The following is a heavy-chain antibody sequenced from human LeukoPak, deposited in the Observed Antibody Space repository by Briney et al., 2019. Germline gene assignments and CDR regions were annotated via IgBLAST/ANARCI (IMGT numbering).Heavy chain of an antibody. CDR1: GFTFRGED. Sequence: GGSLRLSCVVSGFTFRGEDMHWVRQAPGKGLEGVAGIWHDGSIESYGDAVKGRFTIRRDKSMTILYLEMNSLRAEDTAVYYCARVPLNTFGMGDWGQGTTVTVSS. CDR2: IWHDGSIE. V-gene: IGHV3-33*01. CDR3: ARVPLNTFGMGD. J-gene: IGHJ6*02. D-gene: IGHD1/OR15-1a*01.